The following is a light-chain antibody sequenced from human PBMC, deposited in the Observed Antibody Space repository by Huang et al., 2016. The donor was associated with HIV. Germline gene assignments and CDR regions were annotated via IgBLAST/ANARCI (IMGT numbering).Light chain of an antibody. J-gene: IGKJ2*01. CDR2: GAS. CDR3: QQYGTSPYT. CDR1: QNIVSNF. V-gene: IGKV3-20*01. Sequence: TVLTQSPGTLSLSQGERATLSCRASQNIVSNFLAWYQQQLGQPPRLLIYGASTRATGVPHRCIGSGSGTDFTLTISRLETEDFAVYFCQQYGTSPYTVGQGTKLEIK.